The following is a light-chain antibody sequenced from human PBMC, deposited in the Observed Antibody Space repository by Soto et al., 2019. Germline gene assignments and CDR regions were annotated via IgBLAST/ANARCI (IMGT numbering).Light chain of an antibody. J-gene: IGKJ1*01. V-gene: IGKV1-5*01. CDR2: DAS. CDR3: QQYNSYSPT. Sequence: DIQMTQSPSTLSATAGDRVTITCRASQSISSWLAWYQHKPGKAPKLLIYDASNLDSGVPSRFSGSGSGTDFTLTISSLHPDDFATYYCQQYNSYSPTFGQGTKVDIK. CDR1: QSISSW.